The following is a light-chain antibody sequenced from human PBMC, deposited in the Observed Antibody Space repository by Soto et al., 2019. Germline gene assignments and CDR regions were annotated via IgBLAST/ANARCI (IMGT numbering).Light chain of an antibody. J-gene: IGKJ2*01. CDR2: GAS. Sequence: EMVLTQSPDTLSLSPGERATLSCRASQSVSYNSLAWYQQKLGQAPRLLIYGASSRAGGIPDRFSGSGSGTDFTLTINRREPEDFAVYYCQQYIRSPYTFAQGNKLEI. CDR3: QQYIRSPYT. CDR1: QSVSYNS. V-gene: IGKV3-20*01.